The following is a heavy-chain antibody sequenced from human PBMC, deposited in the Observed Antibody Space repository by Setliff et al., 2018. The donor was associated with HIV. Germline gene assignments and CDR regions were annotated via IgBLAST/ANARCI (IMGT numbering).Heavy chain of an antibody. Sequence: ASVKVSCKASGYSFSSYGIGWVRLAPGQGLEWMGWMSTDNGNTNYAQKVQGRVTMTTDTGTRTAYMELRSLRSDDTAMYYCARESRDIVATSPLDYWGQGTLVTVSS. D-gene: IGHD5-12*01. J-gene: IGHJ4*02. V-gene: IGHV1-18*01. CDR1: GYSFSSYG. CDR2: MSTDNGNT. CDR3: ARESRDIVATSPLDY.